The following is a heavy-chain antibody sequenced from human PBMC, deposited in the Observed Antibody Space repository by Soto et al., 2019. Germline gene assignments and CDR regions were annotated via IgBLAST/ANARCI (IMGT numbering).Heavy chain of an antibody. CDR2: FSGGRDTT. CDR3: AKAASATCTGSICYAFDY. V-gene: IGHV3-23*01. J-gene: IGHJ4*02. CDR1: GFTFSSYA. D-gene: IGHD2-8*02. Sequence: VQRLESGGGLVQPGGSLRLSSVASGFTFSSYAISWVRQAPGQRLEWVATFSGGRDTTWHADSVKGRCTVSRDSSKNTLSLQMNSLRHEDTVLYYCAKAASATCTGSICYAFDYWGQGTLVTVSS.